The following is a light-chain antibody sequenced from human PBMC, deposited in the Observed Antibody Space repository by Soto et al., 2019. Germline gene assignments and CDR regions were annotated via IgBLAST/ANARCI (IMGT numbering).Light chain of an antibody. Sequence: QSVLTQPASVSGSPGQSITISCTGTSSDVGGYNYVSWYQQYPGKAPKLMIYEVSNRPSGVSERFSGSKSGNTASLTISGLQAEDEADYYCSSFTSSIAWVFGGGTKLTVL. CDR2: EVS. CDR3: SSFTSSIAWV. J-gene: IGLJ3*02. V-gene: IGLV2-14*01. CDR1: SSDVGGYNY.